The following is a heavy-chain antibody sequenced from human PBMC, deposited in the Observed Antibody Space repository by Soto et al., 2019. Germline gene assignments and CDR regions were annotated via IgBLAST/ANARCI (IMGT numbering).Heavy chain of an antibody. CDR1: GFTFSSYC. CDR2: ISSSSSTI. V-gene: IGHV3-48*02. Sequence: GGSLRLSCAASGFTFSSYCMNWVRQAPGKGLEWVSYISSSSSTIYYADSVKGRFTISRDNAKNSLYLQMNSLRDEDTAVYYCAREPKDDYVWGSYRYYYGMDVWGQGTTVTVSS. J-gene: IGHJ6*02. D-gene: IGHD3-16*02. CDR3: AREPKDDYVWGSYRYYYGMDV.